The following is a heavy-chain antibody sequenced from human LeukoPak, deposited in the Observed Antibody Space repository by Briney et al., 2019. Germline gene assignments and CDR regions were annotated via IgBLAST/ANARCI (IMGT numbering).Heavy chain of an antibody. D-gene: IGHD3-22*01. V-gene: IGHV3-30-3*01. Sequence: GRSLRLSCAASGFTFSSYAMHWVRQAPGKGLEWVAVISYDGSNKYYADSVKSRFTISRDNSKNTLYLQMNSLRAEDTAVYYCARAGYYDSSGYYFIDYWGQGTLVTVSS. CDR2: ISYDGSNK. CDR1: GFTFSSYA. CDR3: ARAGYYDSSGYYFIDY. J-gene: IGHJ4*02.